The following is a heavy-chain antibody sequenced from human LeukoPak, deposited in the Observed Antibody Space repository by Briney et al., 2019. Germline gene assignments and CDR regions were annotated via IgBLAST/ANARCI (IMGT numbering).Heavy chain of an antibody. CDR1: GGSISSSSYY. Sequence: PSETLSLTCTVSGGSISSSSYYWGWIRQPPGKGLEWIGSIYYSGSTYYNPSLKSRVTISVDTSKNQFSLKLSSVTAADTAVYYCARLAEAGNFLDCWGQGTLVTVSS. J-gene: IGHJ4*02. CDR3: ARLAEAGNFLDC. V-gene: IGHV4-39*07. CDR2: IYYSGST. D-gene: IGHD6-19*01.